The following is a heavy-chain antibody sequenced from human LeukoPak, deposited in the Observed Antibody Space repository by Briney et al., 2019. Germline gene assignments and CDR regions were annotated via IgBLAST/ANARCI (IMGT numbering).Heavy chain of an antibody. J-gene: IGHJ4*02. CDR2: IYYSGST. V-gene: IGHV4-31*03. CDR1: GGSISSGGYY. Sequence: SETLSLTCTVSGGSISSGGYYWSWIRQHPGKGLEWIGYIYYSGSTHYNPSLKSRVTISVDTSKNQFSLKLSSVTAADTAVYYCARGVYYDSSGYFFDYWGQGTLVTVSS. D-gene: IGHD3-22*01. CDR3: ARGVYYDSSGYFFDY.